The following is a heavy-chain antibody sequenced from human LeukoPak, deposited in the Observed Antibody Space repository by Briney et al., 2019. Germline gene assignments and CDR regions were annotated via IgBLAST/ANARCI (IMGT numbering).Heavy chain of an antibody. Sequence: SETLSLTCTVSGGSISSYYWSWIRQPPGKGLEWIGYIYYSGSTNYNPSLKSRVTISVDTSKNQFSLKLSSVTAADTAVYYCAIAKMVRGAIYAFDIWGQGTMVTVSS. D-gene: IGHD3-10*01. CDR1: GGSISSYY. CDR3: AIAKMVRGAIYAFDI. CDR2: IYYSGST. J-gene: IGHJ3*02. V-gene: IGHV4-59*01.